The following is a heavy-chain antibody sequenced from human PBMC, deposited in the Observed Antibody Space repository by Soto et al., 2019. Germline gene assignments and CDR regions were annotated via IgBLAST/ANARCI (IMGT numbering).Heavy chain of an antibody. Sequence: QVQLQESGPGLVKPSQTLSLTCTVSGGSISSGDFYWSWIRQPPGKGLEWIGYIYDSGSTYYNPSRKSRATISVDTSKNQFSLKLSSVTAADTAVYYCARGKGAGGAEGAFDIWGQGTMVTVSS. V-gene: IGHV4-30-4*01. CDR2: IYDSGST. CDR1: GGSISSGDFY. J-gene: IGHJ3*02. CDR3: ARGKGAGGAEGAFDI. D-gene: IGHD1-26*01.